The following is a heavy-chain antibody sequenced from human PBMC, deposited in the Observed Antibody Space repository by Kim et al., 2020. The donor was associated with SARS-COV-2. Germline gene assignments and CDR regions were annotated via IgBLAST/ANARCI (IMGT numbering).Heavy chain of an antibody. J-gene: IGHJ6*02. Sequence: GGSLRLSCAASGFTFSSYEMNWVRQAPGKGLEWVSYISSSGSTIYYAASVKGRFTISRDNAKNSLYLQMISLSAEDTAVYYCAREGFVVVPAATQESDGMDVWGQGTTVTVSS. CDR3: AREGFVVVPAATQESDGMDV. CDR1: GFTFSSYE. CDR2: ISSSGSTI. D-gene: IGHD2-2*01. V-gene: IGHV3-48*03.